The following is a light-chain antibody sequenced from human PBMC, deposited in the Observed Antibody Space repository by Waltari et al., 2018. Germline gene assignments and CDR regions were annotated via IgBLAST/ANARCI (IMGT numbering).Light chain of an antibody. J-gene: IGKJ1*01. CDR3: QQRYDWPKT. CDR1: QDVATF. Sequence: EIVLTQSPATLSLSPGETATLPCRASQDVATFLAWYQQKPGQVPRLLMYYPSTKATGVPARFSGSGSGTDFTLTIKSLEPEDFAVYYCQQRYDWPKTFGQGTKVENK. V-gene: IGKV3-11*01. CDR2: YPS.